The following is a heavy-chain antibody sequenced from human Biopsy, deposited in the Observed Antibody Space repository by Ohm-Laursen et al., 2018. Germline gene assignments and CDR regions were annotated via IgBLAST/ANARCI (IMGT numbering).Heavy chain of an antibody. D-gene: IGHD2/OR15-2a*01. CDR3: ARDKTVLNYYFASDV. J-gene: IGHJ6*01. Sequence: SSVKASCKASGGTFNNYGITWVRQAPGQGLEWVGRIISMVGTTKYAQKFQGRATITVDKSTSTAYLDLSSLKSEDTAVYYCARDKTVLNYYFASDVWGQGTTVTGSS. CDR2: IISMVGTT. V-gene: IGHV1-69*04. CDR1: GGTFNNYG.